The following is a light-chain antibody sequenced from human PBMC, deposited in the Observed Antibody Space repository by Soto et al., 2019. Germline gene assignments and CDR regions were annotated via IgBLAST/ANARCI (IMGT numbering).Light chain of an antibody. CDR1: QSVSSSY. Sequence: EIVLTQSPGTLSLSPGERATLSCRASQSVSSSYLAWYQQKPGQPPRLLIYGASSRATGIPDRFSGSGSGTDFTLTISRLEPEDFAVYYCQHRWNWAYGFGQGTKLEI. CDR3: QHRWNWAYG. J-gene: IGKJ2*03. CDR2: GAS. V-gene: IGKV3D-20*02.